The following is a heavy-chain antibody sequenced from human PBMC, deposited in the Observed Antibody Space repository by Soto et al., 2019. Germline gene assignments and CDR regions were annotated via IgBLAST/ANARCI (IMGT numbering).Heavy chain of an antibody. CDR3: XKGYGFGLIDYYYGMDV. Sequence: GGSLRLSCAASGFTFSSYGMHWVRQAPGKGLEWVAVISYDGSNKYYADSVKGRFTISRDNSKNTLYLQMNSLRAEGTAVYYCXKGYGFGLIDYYYGMDVWGQGTTVTVSS. CDR2: ISYDGSNK. D-gene: IGHD2-8*01. V-gene: IGHV3-30*18. J-gene: IGHJ6*02. CDR1: GFTFSSYG.